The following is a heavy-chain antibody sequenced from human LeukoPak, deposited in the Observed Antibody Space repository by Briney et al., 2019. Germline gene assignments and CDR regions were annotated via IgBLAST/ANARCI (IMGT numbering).Heavy chain of an antibody. J-gene: IGHJ4*02. CDR1: GFTFSSFT. Sequence: PGGSLRLSCAASGFTFSSFTMNWARQVPGKGLEWVSYISLGSSTMFYADSVKGRFTISRDNAKNSLYLQMNSLRDDDTAVYYCARVGNGRSWEYWGQGTLVSVSS. V-gene: IGHV3-48*02. CDR2: ISLGSSTM. D-gene: IGHD1-26*01. CDR3: ARVGNGRSWEY.